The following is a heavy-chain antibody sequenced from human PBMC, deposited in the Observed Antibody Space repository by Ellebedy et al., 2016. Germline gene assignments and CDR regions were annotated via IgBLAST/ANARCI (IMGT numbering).Heavy chain of an antibody. Sequence: ASVKVSCKASGYTFTSYYMHWVRQAPGQGLEWMGIINPSGGSTSNAQKVQGRVTMTRDTSTSTVYMELTSLRSEDTAVYYCARGGSGTDWYFDLWGRGTLVTVSS. CDR3: ARGGSGTDWYFDL. V-gene: IGHV1-46*01. CDR2: INPSGGST. D-gene: IGHD6-13*01. J-gene: IGHJ2*01. CDR1: GYTFTSYY.